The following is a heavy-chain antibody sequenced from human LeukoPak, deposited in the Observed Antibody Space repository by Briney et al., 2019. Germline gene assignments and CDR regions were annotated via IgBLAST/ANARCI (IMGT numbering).Heavy chain of an antibody. D-gene: IGHD6-13*01. V-gene: IGHV4-34*01. CDR2: INHSGST. Sequence: SSETLSLTCAVYGGSFSGYYWSWIRQPPGKGLEWIGEINHSGSTNYNPSLKSRVTISVDTSKNQFSLKLSSVTAADTAVYYCARRRQQLGHDYWGQGTLVTVSS. CDR3: ARRRQQLGHDY. J-gene: IGHJ4*02. CDR1: GGSFSGYY.